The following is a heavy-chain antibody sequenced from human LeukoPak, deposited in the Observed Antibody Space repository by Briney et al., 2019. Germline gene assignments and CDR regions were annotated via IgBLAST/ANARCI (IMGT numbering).Heavy chain of an antibody. CDR3: ARDHCSGGSCYVDPGDYYYMDV. V-gene: IGHV1-46*01. J-gene: IGHJ6*03. D-gene: IGHD2-15*01. Sequence: GASVKVSCKESGYTFTSYYMHLVRQAPGQGLEWMGIINPSGGSTSYAQKFQGRVTMTRDTSTSTVYMELSSLRSEDTAVYYCARDHCSGGSCYVDPGDYYYMDVWGKGTTVTVSS. CDR2: INPSGGST. CDR1: GYTFTSYY.